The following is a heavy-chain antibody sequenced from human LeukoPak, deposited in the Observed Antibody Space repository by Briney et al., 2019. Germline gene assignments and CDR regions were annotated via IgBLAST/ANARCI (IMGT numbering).Heavy chain of an antibody. D-gene: IGHD3-10*01. J-gene: IGHJ4*02. CDR1: GGSISSYY. CDR2: IYTSGST. Sequence: SETLSLTCTVSGGSISSYYWSWIRQPAGKGLEWIGRIYTSGSTNYNPSLKSRVTMSVDTSKNQFSLKLSSVTAADTAVYYCARTRYYYNSRSYGAPYYYDYWGQGTLVTVSS. V-gene: IGHV4-4*07. CDR3: ARTRYYYNSRSYGAPYYYDY.